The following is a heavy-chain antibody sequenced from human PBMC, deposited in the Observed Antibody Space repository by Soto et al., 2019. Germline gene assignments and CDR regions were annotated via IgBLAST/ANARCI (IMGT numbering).Heavy chain of an antibody. CDR2: IIPIFGTA. V-gene: IGHV1-69*01. J-gene: IGHJ4*02. CDR1: GGTFSRHA. CDR3: ARGWGYDSNDYYYAY. D-gene: IGHD3-22*01. Sequence: QVQLVQSGAEVRKPGSSVKVSCKASGGTFSRHAISWVRQAPGQGLEWMGGIIPIFGTASHAQKFRGRVTIIADESTSTVYMELSSLRSEDTAMYYCARGWGYDSNDYYYAYWGQGTLVIVSS.